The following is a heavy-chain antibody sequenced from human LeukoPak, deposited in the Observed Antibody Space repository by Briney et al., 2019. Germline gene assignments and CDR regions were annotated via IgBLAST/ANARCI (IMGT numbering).Heavy chain of an antibody. V-gene: IGHV3-7*01. CDR2: IKQDGSEK. CDR1: GFTLSSYW. CDR3: ARKYGAGTIYKPFDY. J-gene: IGHJ4*02. Sequence: GGSLRLSCAASGFTLSSYWMSWVRQAPGKGLEWVANIKQDGSEKYYVDSVKGRFTISRDNAKNSLYLQMNSLRAEDTAAYYCARKYGAGTIYKPFDYWGQGTLVTVSS. D-gene: IGHD6-13*01.